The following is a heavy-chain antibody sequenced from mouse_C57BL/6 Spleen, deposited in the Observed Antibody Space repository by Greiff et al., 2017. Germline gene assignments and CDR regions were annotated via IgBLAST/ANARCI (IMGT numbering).Heavy chain of an antibody. V-gene: IGHV3-6*01. CDR3: ARDGYYYGSSYFDY. J-gene: IGHJ2*01. CDR2: ISYDGSN. CDR1: GYSITSGYY. Sequence: ESGPGLVKPSQSLSLTCSVTGYSITSGYYWNWIRQFPGNKLEWMGYISYDGSNNYNPSLKNRISITRDTSKNQFFLKLNSVTTEDTATYYCARDGYYYGSSYFDYWGQGTTLTVSS. D-gene: IGHD1-1*01.